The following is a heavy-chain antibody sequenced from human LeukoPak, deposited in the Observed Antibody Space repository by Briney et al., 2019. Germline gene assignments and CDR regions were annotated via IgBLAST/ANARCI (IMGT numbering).Heavy chain of an antibody. V-gene: IGHV3-23*01. J-gene: IGHJ5*02. CDR1: GFTFSSYA. CDR2: ISGSGGST. D-gene: IGHD3-10*01. CDR3: ANGGGSGSYYTRGAFDP. Sequence: GGSLRLSCAASGFTFSSYAMSWVRQAPGKGLEWVSAISGSGGSTYYADSVKGRFTISRDNSKNTLYLQMYSLRAEDTAVYYCANGGGSGSYYTRGAFDPWGQGTLVTVSS.